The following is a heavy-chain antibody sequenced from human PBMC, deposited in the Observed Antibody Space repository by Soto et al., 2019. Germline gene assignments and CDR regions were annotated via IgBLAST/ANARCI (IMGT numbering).Heavy chain of an antibody. CDR1: GGSISSGDYY. J-gene: IGHJ4*02. CDR2: IYYSGST. Sequence: QVQLQESGPGLVKPSQTLSLTCTVSGGSISSGDYYWSWIRQPPGKGLEWIGYIYYSGSTYYNPSLRSRVTISVDTSKNQFSLKLSSVTAADTAVYYCAVRSGSYTRIFVYWGQGTLVTVSS. D-gene: IGHD3-10*01. CDR3: AVRSGSYTRIFVY. V-gene: IGHV4-30-4*01.